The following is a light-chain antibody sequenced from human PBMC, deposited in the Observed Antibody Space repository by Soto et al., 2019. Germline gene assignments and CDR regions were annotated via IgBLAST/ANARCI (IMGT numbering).Light chain of an antibody. J-gene: IGLJ6*01. CDR2: GNT. CDR3: QSYDSSLSAAYV. Sequence: QSVLTQPPSVSGAPGQSVTISCTGCSSNIGAGCEVHWYQHLPGKAPKLLIYGNTNRPSGVPDRFSGSKSGTSASLAITGIQAEDEADYYCQSYDSSLSAAYVFGGGTKVTV. V-gene: IGLV1-40*01. CDR1: SSNIGAGCE.